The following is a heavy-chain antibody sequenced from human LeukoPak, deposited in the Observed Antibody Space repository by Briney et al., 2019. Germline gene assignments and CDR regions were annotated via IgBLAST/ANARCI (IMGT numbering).Heavy chain of an antibody. V-gene: IGHV4-59*01. J-gene: IGHJ3*01. CDR1: GGSIGSYY. D-gene: IGHD3-10*01. CDR2: INYKGTT. CDR3: ARDRCVSYYTFEL. Sequence: SETLSLTCTVSGGSIGSYYWSWLRQAPGKTLEWIGYINYKGTTNYDPSLKSRVTISVDTSKNQFSLKMESVTAADTAIYYCARDRCVSYYTFELWGQGTKVTVSS.